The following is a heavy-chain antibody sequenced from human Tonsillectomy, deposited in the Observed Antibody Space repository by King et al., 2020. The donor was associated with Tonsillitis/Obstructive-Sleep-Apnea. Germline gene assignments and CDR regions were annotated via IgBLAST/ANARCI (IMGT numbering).Heavy chain of an antibody. Sequence: VQLVESGGGVVQPGRSLRLSCAASGFTFSSYGMHWVRQAPGKGLEWVAVISYDSRSKYYADSVKGRFSISRDNSKNTLYLQMNSLRAEDTAVYYCANVPIPYGDNFYYYYCMDLWGQGTTVTVSS. D-gene: IGHD4-17*01. J-gene: IGHJ6*01. CDR3: ANVPIPYGDNFYYYYCMDL. CDR1: GFTFSSYG. CDR2: ISYDSRSK. V-gene: IGHV3-30*18.